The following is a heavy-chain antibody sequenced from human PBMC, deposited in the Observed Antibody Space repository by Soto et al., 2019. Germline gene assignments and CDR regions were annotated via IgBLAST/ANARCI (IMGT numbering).Heavy chain of an antibody. CDR3: ATATYFDFWSGAFNT. D-gene: IGHD3-3*01. Sequence: QPGGSLRLSCAASGFPFNKYWMSWARQAPGKGLEWVANIKEDGSEQYYVDSVKGRFTISRDNANNSVYLQMSSLRAEDTAIYYCATATYFDFWSGAFNTWGQGTMVTVSS. CDR2: IKEDGSEQ. J-gene: IGHJ3*02. CDR1: GFPFNKYW. V-gene: IGHV3-7*03.